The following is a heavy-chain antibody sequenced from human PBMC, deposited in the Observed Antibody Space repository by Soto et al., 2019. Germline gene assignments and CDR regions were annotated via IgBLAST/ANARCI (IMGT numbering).Heavy chain of an antibody. CDR2: IWYDGSNK. CDR1: GFTFSSYG. V-gene: IGHV3-33*01. Sequence: QVQLVESGGGVVQPGRSLRLSCAASGFTFSSYGMHWVRQAPGKGLEWVAVIWYDGSNKDYADSVKGRFTISRDNSKTTLFLQMNSLRAEDTAVYYCARIPEVITVGNHYYGMDVWGQWTTVTVSS. CDR3: ARIPEVITVGNHYYGMDV. D-gene: IGHD4-4*01. J-gene: IGHJ6*02.